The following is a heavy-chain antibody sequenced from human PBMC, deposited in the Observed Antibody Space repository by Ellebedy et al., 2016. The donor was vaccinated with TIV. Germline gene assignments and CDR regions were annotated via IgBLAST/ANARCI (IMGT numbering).Heavy chain of an antibody. V-gene: IGHV1-46*01. Sequence: ASVKVSXKASGYTFTSYYMHWVRQAPGQGLEWMGIINPSGGSTSYAQKFQGRVTMTRDTSTSTVYMELSSLRSEDTAVYYCARGSVVVVAATNFDYWGQGTLVTVSS. CDR2: INPSGGST. CDR3: ARGSVVVVAATNFDY. J-gene: IGHJ4*02. D-gene: IGHD2-15*01. CDR1: GYTFTSYY.